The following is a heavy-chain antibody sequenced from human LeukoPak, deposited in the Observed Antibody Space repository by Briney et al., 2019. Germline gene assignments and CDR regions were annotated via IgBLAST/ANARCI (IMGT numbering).Heavy chain of an antibody. CDR2: ISYDGSNK. CDR3: AKDPHYATGLQRYYYYYGMDV. J-gene: IGHJ6*02. Sequence: HTGGSLRLSCAASGFTFSSYGMHWVRQAPGKGLEWVAVISYDGSNKYYADSVKGRFTISRDNSKNTLYLQMNSLRAEDTAVYYCAKDPHYATGLQRYYYYYGMDVWGQGTTVTVSS. CDR1: GFTFSSYG. V-gene: IGHV3-30*18. D-gene: IGHD1-1*01.